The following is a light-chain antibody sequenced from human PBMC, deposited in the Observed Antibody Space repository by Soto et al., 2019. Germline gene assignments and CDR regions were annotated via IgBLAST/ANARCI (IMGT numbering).Light chain of an antibody. CDR1: QSIRSW. CDR2: LAS. CDR3: QQYNSYSSGT. V-gene: IGKV1-5*03. Sequence: DIQMTQSPSTLSASVGDRVTITCRASQSIRSWLAWYQQKPGKAPKLLIYLASSLESGVPSRFSGGGSGTEFTLTISSLQSDDFATYYCQQYNSYSSGTFGQGTKVEIK. J-gene: IGKJ1*01.